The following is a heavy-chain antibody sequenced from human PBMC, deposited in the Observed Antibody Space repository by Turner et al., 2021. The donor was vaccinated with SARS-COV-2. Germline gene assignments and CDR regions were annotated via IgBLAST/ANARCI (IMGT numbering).Heavy chain of an antibody. CDR2: FDPEDGET. CDR1: GYTLIELS. CDR3: ATGYAYCGGDCSIHY. D-gene: IGHD2-21*02. J-gene: IGHJ4*02. Sequence: QVQLVQSGAEVKTPGASVKVSCKVSGYTLIELSMHWVRQAPGKGLEWMGGFDPEDGETIYAQKFQGRVTMTEDTSTDTAYMELSSLRSEDMAVYYCATGYAYCGGDCSIHYWGQGTLVTVS. V-gene: IGHV1-24*01.